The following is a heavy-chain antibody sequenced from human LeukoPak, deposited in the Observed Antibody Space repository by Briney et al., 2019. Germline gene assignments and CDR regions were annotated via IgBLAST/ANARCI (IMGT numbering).Heavy chain of an antibody. D-gene: IGHD3-9*01. V-gene: IGHV3-7*04. CDR1: GFTFSSYW. Sequence: GGSLRLSCAASGFTFSSYWMSWVRQAPGKGLEWVANIKQDGSGKYYVDSVKGRFTISRDNAKNSLYLQMNSLRAEDTAVYYCARGAPLRYFDWLSYGMDVWGQGTTVTVSS. CDR3: ARGAPLRYFDWLSYGMDV. J-gene: IGHJ6*02. CDR2: IKQDGSGK.